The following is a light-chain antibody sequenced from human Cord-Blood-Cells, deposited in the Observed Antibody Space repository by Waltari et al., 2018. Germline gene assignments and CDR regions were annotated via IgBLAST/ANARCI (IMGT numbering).Light chain of an antibody. CDR1: SSDGGGYYY. CDR2: VVS. V-gene: IGLV2-14*03. J-gene: IGLJ1*01. CDR3: RLYTSRSPLRG. Sequence: HSALTQPASQTGSPGQSITLPFTGTSSDGGGYYYVSWYQQHPSQAPKSMIYVVSNRPSGVSKRFSCSQACNTASLALPGLQAEDEADYYRRLYTSRSPLRGVGTGTKVPVL.